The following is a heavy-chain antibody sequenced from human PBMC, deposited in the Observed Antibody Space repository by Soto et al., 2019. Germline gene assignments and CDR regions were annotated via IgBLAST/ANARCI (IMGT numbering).Heavy chain of an antibody. CDR2: ISGSGGST. D-gene: IGHD6-19*01. CDR1: ELTCCRYA. Sequence: GGLRTLSRGAGELTCCRYALNYDRKAPGKGLEWVSAISGSGGSTYYADSVKGRFTISRDNSKNTLYLQMNSLRAEDTAVYYCAKDGGQWLTQPDYWGQGTLVTVSS. CDR3: AKDGGQWLTQPDY. V-gene: IGHV3-23*01. J-gene: IGHJ4*02.